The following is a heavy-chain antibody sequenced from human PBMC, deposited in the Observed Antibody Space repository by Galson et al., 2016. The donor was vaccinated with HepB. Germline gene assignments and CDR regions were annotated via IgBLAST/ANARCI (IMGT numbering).Heavy chain of an antibody. CDR1: GFSLNWIW. Sequence: SLRLSCAASGFSLNWIWMHWVRQAPGKGLVWVSRVGRDGAVATYADSVKGRFTVSTDKAKNTIYLQMNDLRPEDTAVYYCVRDDYASSWGQGTLVTVSS. D-gene: IGHD4/OR15-4a*01. J-gene: IGHJ4*02. V-gene: IGHV3-74*01. CDR2: VGRDGAVA. CDR3: VRDDYASS.